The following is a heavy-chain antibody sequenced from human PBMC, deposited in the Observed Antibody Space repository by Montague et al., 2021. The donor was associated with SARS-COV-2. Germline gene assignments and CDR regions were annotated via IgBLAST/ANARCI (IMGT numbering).Heavy chain of an antibody. J-gene: IGHJ5*02. Sequence: SETLSLTCTVSGGSMSDHYWAWIRQPSGKGLEWLAYIYYSGGINSNASLKSRVSMSVDTSKNQFSLKLTSVTAADTAVYYCARAVSVRRAVNWFDPWGQGTLVTVSS. CDR3: ARAVSVRRAVNWFDP. CDR2: IYYSGGI. CDR1: GGSMSDHY. D-gene: IGHD3-10*01. V-gene: IGHV4-59*11.